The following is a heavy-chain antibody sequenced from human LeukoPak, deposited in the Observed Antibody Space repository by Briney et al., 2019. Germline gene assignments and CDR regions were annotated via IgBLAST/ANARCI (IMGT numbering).Heavy chain of an antibody. V-gene: IGHV3-23*01. J-gene: IGHJ2*01. CDR3: APRIVGATVVDL. CDR1: GFTFSSYA. D-gene: IGHD1-26*01. Sequence: PGGSLRLFCAASGFTFSSYAMSWVRQAPGKGLEWVSAISGSGGSTYYADSVKGRFTISRDNSKNTLYLQMNSLRAEDTAVYYCAPRIVGATVVDLWGRGTLVTVSS. CDR2: ISGSGGST.